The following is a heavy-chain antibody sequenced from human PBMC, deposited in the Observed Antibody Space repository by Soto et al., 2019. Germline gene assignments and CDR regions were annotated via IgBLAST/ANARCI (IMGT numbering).Heavy chain of an antibody. Sequence: GASVKVSCKASGYTFTSYGISWVRQAPGQGLEWMGWISAYNGNTNYAQKLQGRVTMTTDTSTSTAYMELRSLRSDDTAVYYCARGGVTMVRGVIRPYYFDYWGQGTLVTVSS. CDR2: ISAYNGNT. CDR1: GYTFTSYG. D-gene: IGHD3-10*01. CDR3: ARGGVTMVRGVIRPYYFDY. J-gene: IGHJ4*02. V-gene: IGHV1-18*01.